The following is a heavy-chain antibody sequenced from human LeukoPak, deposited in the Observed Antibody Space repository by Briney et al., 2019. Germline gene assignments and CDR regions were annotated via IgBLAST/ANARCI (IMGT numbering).Heavy chain of an antibody. CDR2: INHSGST. J-gene: IGHJ4*02. CDR1: GGSFSGYY. D-gene: IGHD5-12*01. CDR3: ARGHSGYEIN. V-gene: IGHV4-34*01. Sequence: SETLSLPCAVYGGSFSGYYWSWIRQPPGKGLEWIGEINHSGSTNYNPSLKSRVTISVDTSKNQFSLKLSSVTAADTAVYYCARGHSGYEINWGQGTLVTVSS.